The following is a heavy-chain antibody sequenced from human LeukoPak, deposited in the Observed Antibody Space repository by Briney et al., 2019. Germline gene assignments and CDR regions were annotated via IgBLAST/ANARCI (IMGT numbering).Heavy chain of an antibody. Sequence: PGGSLRLSCAASGFTVSSNYMSWVRQAPGKGLEWVSVIYSGGSTYYADSVKGRFTISRDNSKNTLYLQMNSLRAEDTAVYYCARGYYDSSGYYFPAPYYYYYYMDVWGKGTTVTISS. V-gene: IGHV3-66*01. CDR2: IYSGGST. CDR3: ARGYYDSSGYYFPAPYYYYYYMDV. J-gene: IGHJ6*03. D-gene: IGHD3-22*01. CDR1: GFTVSSNY.